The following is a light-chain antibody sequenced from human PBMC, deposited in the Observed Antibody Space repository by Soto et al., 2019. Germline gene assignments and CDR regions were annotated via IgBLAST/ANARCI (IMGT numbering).Light chain of an antibody. J-gene: IGLJ2*01. V-gene: IGLV1-47*02. Sequence: QSVLTQPPSASGTPGQRVTISCSGSRSNIGSNYVYWYQQLPGTAPKLLIYSNNQRPSGVPDRFPGSKSGTSASLAISGLRSEDEADYYCAAWDDSLSVVFGGGTKLTVL. CDR1: RSNIGSNY. CDR2: SNN. CDR3: AAWDDSLSVV.